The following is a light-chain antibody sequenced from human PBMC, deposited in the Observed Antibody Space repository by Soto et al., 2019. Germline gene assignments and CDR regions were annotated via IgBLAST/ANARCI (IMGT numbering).Light chain of an antibody. V-gene: IGKV2-28*01. CDR2: LTF. CDR3: MQALQTPYT. CDR1: QSLLQSDGYTY. J-gene: IGKJ2*01. Sequence: DIVMTQSPLSLTVTPGEPASISCRSSQSLLQSDGYTYMDWYLQKPGQSPQVLIYLTFNRASGVPDRFRGSGSGTDFTLKISRVEAEDAGVYYCMQALQTPYTFGQGTKLEIK.